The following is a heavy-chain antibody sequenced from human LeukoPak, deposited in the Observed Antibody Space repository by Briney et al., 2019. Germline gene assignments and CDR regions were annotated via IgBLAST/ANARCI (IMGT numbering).Heavy chain of an antibody. CDR2: IYTSGST. D-gene: IGHD2-2*02. CDR3: WAAAIHPYYYMDV. J-gene: IGHJ6*03. Sequence: PSETLSLTCTVSGGSISSGSYYWSWIRQPAGKGLEWIGRIYTSGSTNYNPSLKSRVTISVDTSKNQFSLKLSSVTAADTAVYYAWAAAIHPYYYMDVWGKGTTVTVSS. V-gene: IGHV4-61*02. CDR1: GGSISSGSYY.